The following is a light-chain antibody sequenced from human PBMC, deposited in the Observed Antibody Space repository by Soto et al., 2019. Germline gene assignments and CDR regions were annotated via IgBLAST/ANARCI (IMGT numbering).Light chain of an antibody. CDR2: RAS. CDR1: QGVSRK. V-gene: IGKV3-15*01. J-gene: IGKJ4*01. CDR3: QQYHTWPIT. Sequence: IVMTQSPATLSESPRERVTFSCKASQGVSRKLAWYPDKRRQSLRLLISRASPVASGTQARFSGSGSGTEFTLTISSLQSEDCGLCYCQQYHTWPITFGGGTKVDIK.